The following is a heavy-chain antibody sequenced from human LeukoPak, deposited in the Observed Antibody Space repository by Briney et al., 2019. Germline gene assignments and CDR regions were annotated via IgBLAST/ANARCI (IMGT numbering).Heavy chain of an antibody. J-gene: IGHJ6*03. CDR2: IYHSGST. V-gene: IGHV4-30-2*01. CDR1: GGSISSGGYY. CDR3: ARYSGSYYYYMDV. D-gene: IGHD3-10*01. Sequence: SETLSLTCTVSGGSISSGGYYWSWIRQPPGKGLEWIGYIYHSGSTCYNPSLKSRVTISVDRSKNQFSLKLSSVTAADTAVYYCARYSGSYYYYMDVWGKGTTVTVSS.